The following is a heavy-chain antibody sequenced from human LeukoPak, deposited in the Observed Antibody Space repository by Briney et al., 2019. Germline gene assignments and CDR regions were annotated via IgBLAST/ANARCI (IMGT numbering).Heavy chain of an antibody. Sequence: ASVKVSCKASGYAFSSYGINWVRQAPEQGLEWMGWISAYNGHTNYVQKMQGRVTMTTDTSTNTAYMELRSLRSDDTAVYYCARGPGIAVAGVFDYWGQGSLVTVSS. V-gene: IGHV1-18*04. D-gene: IGHD6-19*01. CDR2: ISAYNGHT. CDR3: ARGPGIAVAGVFDY. CDR1: GYAFSSYG. J-gene: IGHJ4*02.